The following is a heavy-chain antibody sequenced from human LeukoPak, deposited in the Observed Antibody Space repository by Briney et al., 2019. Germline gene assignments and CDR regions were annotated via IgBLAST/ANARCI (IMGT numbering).Heavy chain of an antibody. CDR2: INHSGST. J-gene: IGHJ4*02. CDR3: ARGSDSSGWSGFYFDY. Sequence: KPSETLSLTCAVYGGSFSGYYWSWIRQPPGKGLEWIGEINHSGSTNYNPSLKSRVTISVDTSKNQFSLKLSSVTAADTAVYYCARGSDSSGWSGFYFDYWGQGTLVTVSS. D-gene: IGHD6-19*01. CDR1: GGSFSGYY. V-gene: IGHV4-34*01.